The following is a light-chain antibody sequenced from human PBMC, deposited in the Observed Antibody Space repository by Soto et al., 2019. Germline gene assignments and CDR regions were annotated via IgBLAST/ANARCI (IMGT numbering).Light chain of an antibody. CDR3: QQFQSYALT. J-gene: IGKJ4*01. V-gene: IGKV1-13*02. CDR2: DAS. CDR1: QGISSA. Sequence: AIQLTQSPSSLSASVGDRVTITCRASQGISSALAWYQHKPGRAPRLLIYDASSLHSGVSSRFSGSGSGTDFTRTISSLQPEDFATYYCQQFQSYALTFGGGTKLEIK.